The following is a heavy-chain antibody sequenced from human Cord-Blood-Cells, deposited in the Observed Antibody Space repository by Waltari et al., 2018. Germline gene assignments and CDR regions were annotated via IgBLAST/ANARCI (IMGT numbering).Heavy chain of an antibody. V-gene: IGHV4-39*01. J-gene: IGHJ4*02. CDR2: IYYSGST. Sequence: QLQLQESGPGLVKPSETLSLTCTVSGGSISSSSYYWGWIRQPPGKGLEWIGSIYYSGSTYYNPSLKSRVTISVDTSKNQCSLKLGSVTAADTAVYYCARYSSSWYWGQGTLVTVSS. CDR3: ARYSSSWY. CDR1: GGSISSSSYY. D-gene: IGHD6-13*01.